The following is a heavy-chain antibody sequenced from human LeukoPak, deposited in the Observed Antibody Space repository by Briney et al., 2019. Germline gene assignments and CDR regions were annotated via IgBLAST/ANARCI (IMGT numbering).Heavy chain of an antibody. J-gene: IGHJ6*02. D-gene: IGHD6-13*01. V-gene: IGHV3-30*18. Sequence: GGSLRLSCAASGFTFSSYGMHWVRQAPGKGLEWVAVISYDGSNKYYADSVKGRFTISRDNSKSTLYLQMNSLRAEDTAVYYCAKDFSSRRGYYYYGMDVWGQGTTVTVSS. CDR3: AKDFSSRRGYYYYGMDV. CDR1: GFTFSSYG. CDR2: ISYDGSNK.